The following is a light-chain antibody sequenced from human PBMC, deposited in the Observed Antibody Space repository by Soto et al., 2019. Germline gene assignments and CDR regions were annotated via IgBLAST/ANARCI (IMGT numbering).Light chain of an antibody. Sequence: QSVLTQPASVSGSPGQSITISCTGTSSDVGGYNYVSWFQQHPGKAPKLKIYEVSNRPSGVSNRFSGSKSGYTASLTISELQAEDEADYYFTSFTSSSTGVFGGGTKVTVL. J-gene: IGLJ3*02. CDR2: EVS. V-gene: IGLV2-14*03. CDR1: SSDVGGYNY. CDR3: TSFTSSSTGV.